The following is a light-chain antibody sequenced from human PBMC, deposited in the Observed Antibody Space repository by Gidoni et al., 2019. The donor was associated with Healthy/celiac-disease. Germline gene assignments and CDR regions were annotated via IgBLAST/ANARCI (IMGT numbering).Light chain of an antibody. V-gene: IGKV4-1*01. CDR1: KSVLYISNNKNY. J-gene: IGKJ1*01. CDR3: KQDYSTPQT. CDR2: WAS. Sequence: DIVMTPSPHSLVAFLGERATINCKSSKSVLYISNNKNYLDWYQQKPGQPPKLLIYWASNRESGVPDRFSGSGSGTDFTLTISRLQAEDVGVYYCKQDYSTPQTFGQGTKVEIK.